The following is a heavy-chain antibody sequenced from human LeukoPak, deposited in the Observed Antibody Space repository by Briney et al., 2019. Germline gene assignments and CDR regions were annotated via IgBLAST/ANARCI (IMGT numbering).Heavy chain of an antibody. CDR1: GFIISNDW. D-gene: IGHD3-10*01. Sequence: GGSLRLSCAASGFIISNDWMSWVRQAPGKGLEWVARVKSRSAGETTDYAAPVKGRFTISRDDSKKTLYLQMNSLKTEDTVVYYCTLIQGWGSGSYYRDFWGQGTLVTVSS. J-gene: IGHJ4*02. V-gene: IGHV3-15*01. CDR2: VKSRSAGETT. CDR3: TLIQGWGSGSYYRDF.